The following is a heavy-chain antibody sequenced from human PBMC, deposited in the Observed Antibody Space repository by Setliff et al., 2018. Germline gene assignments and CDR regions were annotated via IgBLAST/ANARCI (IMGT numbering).Heavy chain of an antibody. V-gene: IGHV1-2*02. CDR2: ISPHSGDT. Sequence: GASVKVSCTSSGNSFTVFYLHWVRQAPGQGLVWMGWISPHSGDTHYAQKFQSRVRMTRDTSTYAAYLELSDLTSDDTAMYYCARSGSFGMRYWFDYWGQGALVTVSS. CDR1: GNSFTVFY. D-gene: IGHD1-26*01. J-gene: IGHJ4*02. CDR3: ARSGSFGMRYWFDY.